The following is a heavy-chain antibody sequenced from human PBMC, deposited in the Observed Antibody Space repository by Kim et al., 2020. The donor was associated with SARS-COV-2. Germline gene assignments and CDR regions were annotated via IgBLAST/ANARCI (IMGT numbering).Heavy chain of an antibody. CDR3: AKVRSGSGSYYESAHFDS. CDR1: GFSFSYYA. J-gene: IGHJ4*02. Sequence: GGSLRLSCEASGFSFSYYAMSWVRQAPGKGLEWVSGISGSGSNTYYADSVKGRLTISRDNSKNTLYLQMNSLRAEDTAIYHCAKVRSGSGSYYESAHFDSWGQGTLVTVSS. V-gene: IGHV3-23*01. D-gene: IGHD3-10*01. CDR2: ISGSGSNT.